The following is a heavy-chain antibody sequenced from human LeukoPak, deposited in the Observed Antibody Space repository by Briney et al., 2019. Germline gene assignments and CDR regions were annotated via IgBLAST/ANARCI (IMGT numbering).Heavy chain of an antibody. D-gene: IGHD4-17*01. V-gene: IGHV3-74*01. CDR2: IISNENSA. CDR1: GFTFSSNW. Sequence: GGSLRLSCAASGFTFSSNWMHWVRQAPGKGLVWVSRIISNENSATYADSVKGRFTISRDNAKNSLYLQMDSLRDEDTAVYYCARDRDYAFDYWGQGTLVTVSS. CDR3: ARDRDYAFDY. J-gene: IGHJ4*02.